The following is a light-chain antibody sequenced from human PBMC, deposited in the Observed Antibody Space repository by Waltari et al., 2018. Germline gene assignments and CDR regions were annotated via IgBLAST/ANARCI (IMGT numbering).Light chain of an antibody. CDR1: SSAVGGYNY. V-gene: IGLV2-14*01. Sequence: QSALTQPASVSGSPGQSITISCSGTSSAVGGYNYVSWYQQHPGKAPNLMIYGVTKRPSGVSNRFSGSKSGNTATLTISGLQAEDEADYYCSSYTSITTLVFGGGTKLTVL. CDR3: SSYTSITTLV. J-gene: IGLJ2*01. CDR2: GVT.